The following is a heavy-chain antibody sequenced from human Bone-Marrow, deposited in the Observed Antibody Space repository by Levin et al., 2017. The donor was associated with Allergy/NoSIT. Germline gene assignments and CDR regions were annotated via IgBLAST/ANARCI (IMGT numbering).Heavy chain of an antibody. CDR1: GFTFSSYA. V-gene: IGHV3-23*01. CDR3: AKDSEGGYYGNDAFDI. D-gene: IGHD3-3*01. CDR2: ISGSGGST. Sequence: GESLKISCAASGFTFSSYAMSWVRQAPGKGLEWVSAISGSGGSTYYADSVKGRFTISRDNSKNTLYLQMNSLRAEDTAVYYCAKDSEGGYYGNDAFDIWGQGTMVTVSS. J-gene: IGHJ3*02.